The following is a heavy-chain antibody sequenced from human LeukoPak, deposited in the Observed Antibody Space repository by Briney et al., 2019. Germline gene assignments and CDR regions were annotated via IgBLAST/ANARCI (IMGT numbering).Heavy chain of an antibody. CDR1: GGSISSGGYY. Sequence: PSQTLSLTCTVSGGSISSGGYYWSWIRQPPGKGLEWIGYIYHSGSTYYNPSLKSRVTISVDRSTNQFSLNLTSVTAADTAVYYCARLKLYFDFSTGSHYYFDSWGQGTLVIVSS. CDR2: IYHSGST. CDR3: ARLKLYFDFSTGSHYYFDS. D-gene: IGHD3-3*01. V-gene: IGHV4-30-2*01. J-gene: IGHJ4*01.